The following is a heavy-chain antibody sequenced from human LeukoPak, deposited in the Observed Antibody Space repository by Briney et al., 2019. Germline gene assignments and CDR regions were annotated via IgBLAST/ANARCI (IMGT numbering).Heavy chain of an antibody. V-gene: IGHV4-59*08. D-gene: IGHD4-17*01. Sequence: SETLSLTCTVSGGSISSYYWSWIRQPPGKGLEWIGYMYYSGYTNYSPSLKSRVTISVDRSKNQFSLKLSSVTAADTAVYYCARHGTASVYGDSIDYWGQGTLVTVSS. CDR1: GGSISSYY. CDR3: ARHGTASVYGDSIDY. J-gene: IGHJ4*02. CDR2: MYYSGYT.